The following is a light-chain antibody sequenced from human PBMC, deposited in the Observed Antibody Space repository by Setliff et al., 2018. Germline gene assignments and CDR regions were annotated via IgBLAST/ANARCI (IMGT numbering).Light chain of an antibody. CDR2: EVT. CDR1: SSDVGGYNY. J-gene: IGLJ2*01. Sequence: QFVLAQPAAVSGSPGQSITISCAGTSSDVGGYNYVSWYQQHPGKAPKLMIYEVTKRPSGVSDRFSGSKSGNTASLTISGLQAEDEADYYCLSYTSETTHALFAGGTQLTVL. V-gene: IGLV2-14*03. CDR3: LSYTSETTHAL.